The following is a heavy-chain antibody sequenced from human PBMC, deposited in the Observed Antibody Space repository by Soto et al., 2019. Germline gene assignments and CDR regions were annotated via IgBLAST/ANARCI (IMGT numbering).Heavy chain of an antibody. J-gene: IGHJ5*02. CDR1: GYTFTSYD. Sequence: QVQLVPSGAEVKKPGASVKVSCKASGYTFTSYDINWVRQATGQGLEWMGWMNPNSGNTGYAQKFQGRVTMNRNTSISTAFMELSSLRSDDTAVYYCARERANRLDPWCQGTLVTVSS. CDR2: MNPNSGNT. V-gene: IGHV1-8*01. CDR3: ARERANRLDP.